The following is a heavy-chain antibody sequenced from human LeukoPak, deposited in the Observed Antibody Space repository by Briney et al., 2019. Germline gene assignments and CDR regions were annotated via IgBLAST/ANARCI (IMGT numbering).Heavy chain of an antibody. CDR2: SRNKANSYTT. CDR1: GFTFSDHY. CDR3: APGGDYCSTTSCPS. J-gene: IGHJ3*01. V-gene: IGHV3-72*01. Sequence: GGPLRLSCAASGFTFSDHYIDWVRQAPGKGLEWVGRSRNKANSYTTEYAASVKGRFTISRDDSKNSLYLQMNSLKTEDTAVYYCAPGGDYCSTTSCPSWGQGTMVTVSS. D-gene: IGHD2-2*01.